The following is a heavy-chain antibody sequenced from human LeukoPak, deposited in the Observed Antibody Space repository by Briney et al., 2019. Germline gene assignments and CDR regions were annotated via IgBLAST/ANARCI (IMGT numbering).Heavy chain of an antibody. CDR3: ARDYIRQASRYYYYGMDV. CDR1: RFTFSDYY. J-gene: IGHJ6*02. V-gene: IGHV4-30-4*08. CDR2: IYYSGST. Sequence: LRLSCAASRFTFSDYYMSWIRQPPGKGLEWIGYIYYSGSTYYNPSLKSRVTISVDTSKNQFSLKLSSVTAADTAVYYCARDYIRQASRYYYYGMDVWGQGTTVTVSS. D-gene: IGHD3-10*01.